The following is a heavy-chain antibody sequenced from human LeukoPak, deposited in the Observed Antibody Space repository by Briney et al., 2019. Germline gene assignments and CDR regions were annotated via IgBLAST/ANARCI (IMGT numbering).Heavy chain of an antibody. CDR2: IYYSGST. V-gene: IGHV4-39*01. CDR1: GGSISSSSYY. J-gene: IGHJ4*02. D-gene: IGHD1-26*01. Sequence: SETLSLTCTVSGGSISSSSYYWGWIRQPPGKGLEWIGSIYYSGSTYYNPSLKSRVTISVDTSKNQFSLKLSSVTAADTAVYYCARPIKVGATTYVFDYWGQGTLVTVSS. CDR3: ARPIKVGATTYVFDY.